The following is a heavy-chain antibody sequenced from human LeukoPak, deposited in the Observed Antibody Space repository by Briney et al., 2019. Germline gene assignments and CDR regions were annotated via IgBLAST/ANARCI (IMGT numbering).Heavy chain of an antibody. J-gene: IGHJ5*02. D-gene: IGHD2-2*02. CDR1: GGSFSGYY. CDR3: ACGRSVVPAAIGWFWFDP. V-gene: IGHV4-34*01. CDR2: INHSGST. Sequence: SETLSLTCAVYGGSFSGYYWSWIRQPPGKGLEWIGEINHSGSTNYNPSLKSRVTISVDTSKSQFSLKLSSVTAADTAVYYCACGRSVVPAAIGWFWFDPWGQGTLVTVSS.